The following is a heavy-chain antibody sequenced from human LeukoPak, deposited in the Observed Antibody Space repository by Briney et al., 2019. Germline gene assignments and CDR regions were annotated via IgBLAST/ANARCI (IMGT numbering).Heavy chain of an antibody. V-gene: IGHV1-69*01. J-gene: IGHJ4*02. Sequence: SVKVSCKASGGTFSSYAISWVRQAPGQGLEWMGGIIPIFGTANYAQKFQGRVTITADESTSTAYMELSSLRSEDTAVYYCAGEYYYGSGSYPDLTVDYWGQGTLVTVSS. CDR3: AGEYYYGSGSYPDLTVDY. CDR2: IIPIFGTA. D-gene: IGHD3-10*01. CDR1: GGTFSSYA.